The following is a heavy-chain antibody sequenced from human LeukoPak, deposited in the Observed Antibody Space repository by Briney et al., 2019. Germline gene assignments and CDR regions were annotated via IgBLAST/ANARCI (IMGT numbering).Heavy chain of an antibody. D-gene: IGHD3-9*01. CDR1: GYTFTSYY. V-gene: IGHV1-46*01. Sequence: ASVKVSCKAFGYTFTSYYMHWVRQAPGQGLEWMGIINPSGGSTSYAQKFQGRVTMTRDTSTSTVYMELSSLRSEYTAVYYCARAADILTGYYKGLYYYGMDVWGQGTTVTVSS. CDR2: INPSGGST. CDR3: ARAADILTGYYKGLYYYGMDV. J-gene: IGHJ6*02.